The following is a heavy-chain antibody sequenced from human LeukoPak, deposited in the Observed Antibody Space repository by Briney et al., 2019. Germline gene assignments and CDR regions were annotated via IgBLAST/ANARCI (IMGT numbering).Heavy chain of an antibody. CDR3: ARRYRGYYYYYYMDV. D-gene: IGHD3-16*02. Sequence: SETLSLTCVVYGGSFSGYYWSWIRQPPGKGLEWIGEINHSGSTNYNPSLKSRVTISVDTSKNQFSLKLSSVTAADTAVYYCARRYRGYYYYYYMDVWGKGTTVTVSS. J-gene: IGHJ6*03. CDR2: INHSGST. V-gene: IGHV4-34*01. CDR1: GGSFSGYY.